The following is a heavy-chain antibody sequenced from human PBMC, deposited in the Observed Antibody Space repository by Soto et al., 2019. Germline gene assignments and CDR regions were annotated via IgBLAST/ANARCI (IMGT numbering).Heavy chain of an antibody. J-gene: IGHJ4*02. CDR3: ARDNCSSTSCCPDY. CDR2: IYYSGST. V-gene: IGHV4-30-4*01. CDR1: GGSISSGDYY. Sequence: SETLSLTCTVSGGSISSGDYYWSWIRQPPGKGLEWIGYIYYSGSTYYNPSLKSRVTISVDTSKNQFSLKLSSVTAADTAVYYCARDNCSSTSCCPDYWGQGTLVTVSS. D-gene: IGHD2-2*01.